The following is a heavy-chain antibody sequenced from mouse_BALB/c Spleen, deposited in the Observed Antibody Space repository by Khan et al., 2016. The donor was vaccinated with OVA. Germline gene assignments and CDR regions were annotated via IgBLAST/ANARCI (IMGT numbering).Heavy chain of an antibody. V-gene: IGHV1S81*02. CDR1: GYTFTSYW. J-gene: IGHJ2*01. CDR3: ARGNFYGSSSYFDY. D-gene: IGHD1-1*01. CDR2: LRPSLGRT. Sequence: QVRLQQSGAELVKPGASVKLSCKASGYTFTSYWMHWVKQRPGQGLERIGELRPSLGRTNYNEKFQSKATLTVDKSSSTAYMQLNNLTSQDPAVYYGARGNFYGSSSYFDYWGQGTTLTVSS.